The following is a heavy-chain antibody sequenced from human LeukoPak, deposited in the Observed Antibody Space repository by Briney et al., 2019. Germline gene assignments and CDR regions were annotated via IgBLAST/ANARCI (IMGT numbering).Heavy chain of an antibody. V-gene: IGHV3-23*01. Sequence: GGSLRLSCAVSGFTFSEFGMSWVRQAPAKGLEWVSTISSSGDDTNYADSVKGRFTMSRDNSKNTVFLQMNSLRAEDTAIYYCAKALSPRTLMAAEDLDYWGQGILITVSS. CDR3: AKALSPRTLMAAEDLDY. D-gene: IGHD6-13*01. J-gene: IGHJ4*02. CDR2: ISSSGDDT. CDR1: GFTFSEFG.